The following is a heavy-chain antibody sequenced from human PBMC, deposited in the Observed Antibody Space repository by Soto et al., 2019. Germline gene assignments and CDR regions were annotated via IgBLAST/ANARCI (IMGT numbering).Heavy chain of an antibody. V-gene: IGHV3-30*18. CDR2: ISYDGTKK. CDR1: GFTFSSSG. J-gene: IGHJ4*02. CDR3: AKDHGVDYGFWYGYPWGYFDY. Sequence: QVQLVESGGGVVQPGRSLRLSCAASGFTFSSSGLHWVRQAPGKGLEWVAVISYDGTKKYYADSVKGRFTISRDNSENTLYLQMNSLTAKDTAVYYCAKDHGVDYGFWYGYPWGYFDYWGQGTLVTVSS. D-gene: IGHD3-3*01.